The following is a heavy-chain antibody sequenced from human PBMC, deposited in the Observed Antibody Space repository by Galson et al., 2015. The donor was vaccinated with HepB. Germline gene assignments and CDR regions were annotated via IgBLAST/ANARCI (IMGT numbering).Heavy chain of an antibody. CDR2: IIPIFGTE. J-gene: IGHJ4*02. CDR3: AKDGRYHSLVGGITSFGTHTFDY. V-gene: IGHV1-69*13. Sequence: SVKVSCKASGGTFSSYAISWVRQAPGQGLEWMGGIIPIFGTENYAQKVQGRVTITADESTSTAYMELSSLRSEDTAVYYCAKDGRYHSLVGGITSFGTHTFDYWGQGTLVTVSS. CDR1: GGTFSSYA. D-gene: IGHD3-3*01.